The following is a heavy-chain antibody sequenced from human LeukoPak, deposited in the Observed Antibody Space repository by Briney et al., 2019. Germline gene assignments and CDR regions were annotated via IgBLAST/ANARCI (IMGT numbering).Heavy chain of an antibody. CDR3: ARNGPGGYYFDF. Sequence: PGGSLRLSCAASGFTVSNNYMSWVRQAPGKGLKWVSVIYAGGYTYYADSVKDRFTISRDNSKNTLYLQMNSLTAEDTAVYYCARNGPGGYYFDFWGQGTLVTVSS. V-gene: IGHV3-66*01. CDR1: GFTVSNNY. D-gene: IGHD2-8*02. CDR2: IYAGGYT. J-gene: IGHJ4*02.